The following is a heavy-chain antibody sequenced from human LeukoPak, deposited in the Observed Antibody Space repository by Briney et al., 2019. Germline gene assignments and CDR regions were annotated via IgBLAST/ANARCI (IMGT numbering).Heavy chain of an antibody. CDR1: GFTFSSYW. CDR3: ARGTGYSYGSHYYYYYGMDV. CDR2: INSDGSST. V-gene: IGHV3-74*01. D-gene: IGHD5-18*01. J-gene: IGHJ6*02. Sequence: GGSLRLSCAASGFTFSSYWMHWVRQAPGKGLVWVSRINSDGSSTSYADSVKGRFTISRDNAKNTLYLQMNSLRAEDTAVYYCARGTGYSYGSHYYYYYGMDVWGQGTTVTVSS.